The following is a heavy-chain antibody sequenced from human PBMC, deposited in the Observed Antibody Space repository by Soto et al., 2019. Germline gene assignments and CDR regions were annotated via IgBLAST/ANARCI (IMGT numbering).Heavy chain of an antibody. CDR2: ISSSSSYI. Sequence: EVQLVESGGGLVKPGGSLRLSCAASGFTFSSYSMNWVRQAPGKGLEWVSSISSSSSYIYYADSVKGRFTISRDNAKNSLYLQMNSLRAEDTAVYYCARGQGGAAGYYYYGMDVWGQGTTVTVSS. V-gene: IGHV3-21*01. CDR3: ARGQGGAAGYYYYGMDV. J-gene: IGHJ6*02. D-gene: IGHD3-16*01. CDR1: GFTFSSYS.